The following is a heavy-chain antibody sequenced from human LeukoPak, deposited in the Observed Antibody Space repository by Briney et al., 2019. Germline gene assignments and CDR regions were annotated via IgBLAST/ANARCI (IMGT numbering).Heavy chain of an antibody. V-gene: IGHV3-49*03. CDR1: GFTFGDYA. CDR3: ATSKSTFDNWFDP. D-gene: IGHD3-16*01. J-gene: IGHJ5*02. Sequence: GGSLRLSCIASGFTFGDYAMSWFRQAPGKGLEWVGFIRSKAYGGTTEYAASVKGRFTISRDDSKSIAYLQMNSLKTEDTAVYYCATSKSTFDNWFDPWGQGTLVTVSS. CDR2: IRSKAYGGTT.